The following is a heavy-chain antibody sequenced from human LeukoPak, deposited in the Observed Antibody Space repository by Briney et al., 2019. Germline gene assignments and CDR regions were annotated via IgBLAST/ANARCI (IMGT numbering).Heavy chain of an antibody. D-gene: IGHD6-6*01. CDR1: GGTFSSYA. CDR2: IIPIFGTA. J-gene: IGHJ3*02. V-gene: IGHV1-69*05. CDR3: AREWGGPYSSLHPI. Sequence: GASVKVSCKASGGTFSSYAISWVRQAPGQGLEWMGGIIPIFGTANYAQKFQGRVTITTDESTSTAYMELSSLRSEDTAVYYCAREWGGPYSSLHPIWGQGTMVTVSS.